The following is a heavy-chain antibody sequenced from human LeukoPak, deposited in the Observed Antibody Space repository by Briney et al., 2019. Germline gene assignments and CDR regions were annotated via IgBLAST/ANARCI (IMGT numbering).Heavy chain of an antibody. J-gene: IGHJ4*02. CDR3: ATTRVTTTRLDY. CDR2: INPNSGVA. V-gene: IGHV1-2*02. Sequence: ASVKVSCKASGYTFIGYYMHWVRQATGQGLEWMGWINPNSGVANYAQKFQGRVTMTRDTSISTAYMELTSLRSDDTAVYYCATTRVTTTRLDYWGQGTLATVSS. CDR1: GYTFIGYY. D-gene: IGHD5-12*01.